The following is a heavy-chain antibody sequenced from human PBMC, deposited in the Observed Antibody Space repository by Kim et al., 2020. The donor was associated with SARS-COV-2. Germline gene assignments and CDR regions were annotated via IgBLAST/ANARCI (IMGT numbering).Heavy chain of an antibody. CDR1: GFTFSSFA. Sequence: GGSLRLSCVASGFTFSSFAMSWVRQAPGKGLEWVSGISDSAYTTYYAGSVKGRFSISRDNSKNSLYLQMSSLRADDTAAYYCAKDRGGGLYYGMDVWGQGTTVTVSS. CDR3: AKDRGGGLYYGMDV. D-gene: IGHD3-10*01. V-gene: IGHV3-23*01. J-gene: IGHJ6*02. CDR2: ISDSAYTT.